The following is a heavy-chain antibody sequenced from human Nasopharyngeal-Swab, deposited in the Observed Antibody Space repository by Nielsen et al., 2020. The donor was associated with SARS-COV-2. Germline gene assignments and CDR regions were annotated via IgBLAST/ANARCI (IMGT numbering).Heavy chain of an antibody. CDR2: ISYDGSNK. D-gene: IGHD3-22*01. CDR1: GFTFSRYT. Sequence: GESLKISCAASGFTFSRYTMHWVRQAPVKGLEWVAVISYDGSNKYYADSVKGGFTISRDISKNTLYLQMNRLRAEDTAVFYCASTHLDSSGYYYAFHYWGRGTLVTVSS. J-gene: IGHJ4*02. V-gene: IGHV3-30-3*01. CDR3: ASTHLDSSGYYYAFHY.